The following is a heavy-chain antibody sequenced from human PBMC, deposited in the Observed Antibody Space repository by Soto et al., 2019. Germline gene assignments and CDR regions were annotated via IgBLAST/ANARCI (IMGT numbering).Heavy chain of an antibody. J-gene: IGHJ6*02. CDR2: INPNSGGT. CDR3: ARARDYYDSSGYYSYLCYGMDV. V-gene: IGHV1-2*02. Sequence: GASVKVSCKASGYTFTGYYMHWVRQAPGQGLEWMGWINPNSGGTNYAQKFQGRVTMTRDTSISTAYMELSRLRSDDTAVYYCARARDYYDSSGYYSYLCYGMDVWGQGTTVTVSS. D-gene: IGHD3-22*01. CDR1: GYTFTGYY.